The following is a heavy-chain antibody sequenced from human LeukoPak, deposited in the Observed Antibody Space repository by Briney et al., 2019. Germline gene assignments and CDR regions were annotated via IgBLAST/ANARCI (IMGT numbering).Heavy chain of an antibody. CDR2: INHSGST. D-gene: IGHD2-15*01. CDR3: ANQYRKGYYFDY. CDR1: GGSFSGYY. V-gene: IGHV4-34*01. Sequence: SETLSLTCAVYGGSFSGYYWSWIRQPPGKGLEWIGEINHSGSTNYNPSLKSRVAISVDTSKNQFSLKLSSVTAADTAVYYCANQYRKGYYFDYWGQGTLVTVSS. J-gene: IGHJ4*02.